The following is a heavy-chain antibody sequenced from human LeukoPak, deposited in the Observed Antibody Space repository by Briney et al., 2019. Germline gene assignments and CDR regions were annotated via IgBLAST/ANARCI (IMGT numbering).Heavy chain of an antibody. V-gene: IGHV4-34*01. D-gene: IGHD2-2*01. CDR1: GGSFSGYY. CDR3: ARGPPRDVVVPAEDFDY. J-gene: IGHJ4*02. Sequence: PSETLSLTCAVYGGSFSGYYWSWIRQPPGKGLEWIGEINHSGSTNYNPSLKSRVTISVDTSKNQFSLKLSSVTAADTAAYYCARGPPRDVVVPAEDFDYWGQGTLVTVSS. CDR2: INHSGST.